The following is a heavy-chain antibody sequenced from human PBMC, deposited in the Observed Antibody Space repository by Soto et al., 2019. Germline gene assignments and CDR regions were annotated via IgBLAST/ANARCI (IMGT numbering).Heavy chain of an antibody. V-gene: IGHV4-31*03. J-gene: IGHJ5*02. CDR1: GAALNSGNYY. Sequence: LSLTCSVSGAALNSGNYYWSWIRQVPGKGLEWIGHIYVTGAVDYNPSLRDRITISQDTSERQFSLNLRLVTAADTAVYYCARLRIATNNYKWFDPWGQGPLVTVSS. CDR3: ARLRIATNNYKWFDP. CDR2: IYVTGAV. D-gene: IGHD2-21*01.